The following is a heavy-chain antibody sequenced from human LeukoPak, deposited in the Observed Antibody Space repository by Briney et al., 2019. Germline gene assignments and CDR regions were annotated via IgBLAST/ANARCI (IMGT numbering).Heavy chain of an antibody. CDR3: ARGVDPAPPYFDY. Sequence: ASVKVSCKASGGTFSSYAISWVRQAPGQGLEWMGGIIPIFGTANYAQKFQGRVTITTDESTSTAYMELSSLRSEDTAVYYCARGVDPAPPYFDYWGQGTLVTVSS. CDR2: IIPIFGTA. J-gene: IGHJ4*02. D-gene: IGHD5-12*01. CDR1: GGTFSSYA. V-gene: IGHV1-69*05.